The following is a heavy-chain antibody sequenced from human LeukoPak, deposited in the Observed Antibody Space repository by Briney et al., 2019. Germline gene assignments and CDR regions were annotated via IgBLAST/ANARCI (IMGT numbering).Heavy chain of an antibody. J-gene: IGHJ4*02. CDR1: GYTFTGYY. D-gene: IGHD6-19*01. CDR2: INPNSGGA. CDR3: ASSPTPGIAVAGTLMSFDY. Sequence: GASVKVSCKASGYTFTGYYMHWVRQAPGQGLEWMGWINPNSGGANYAQKFRGRVTMTRDTSISTAYMELSRLRSDDTAVYYCASSPTPGIAVAGTLMSFDYWGQGTLVTVSS. V-gene: IGHV1-2*02.